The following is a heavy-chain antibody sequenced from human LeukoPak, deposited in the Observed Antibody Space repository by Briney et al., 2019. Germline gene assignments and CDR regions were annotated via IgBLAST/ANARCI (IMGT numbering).Heavy chain of an antibody. CDR3: ARGSINWGYYGSGSSDYFNEDFDY. D-gene: IGHD3-10*01. J-gene: IGHJ4*02. CDR1: GYTFTSYG. V-gene: IGHV1-18*01. Sequence: GASVKVSCKASGYTFTSYGISWVRQAPGQGLEWMGWISAYNGNTNYAQKLQGRVTMTTDTSTSTAYMELRSLRSDDTAVYYCARGSINWGYYGSGSSDYFNEDFDYRGQGTLVTVSS. CDR2: ISAYNGNT.